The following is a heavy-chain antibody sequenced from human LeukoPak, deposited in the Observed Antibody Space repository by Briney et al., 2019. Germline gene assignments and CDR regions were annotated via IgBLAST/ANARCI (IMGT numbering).Heavy chain of an antibody. CDR1: GFTFSSYD. CDR2: IGTAGDT. V-gene: IGHV3-13*01. D-gene: IGHD6-19*01. Sequence: GGSLRLSCAASGFTFSSYDMHWVRQATGKGLEWVSAIGTAGDTYYPGSVKGRFTISRENAKNSLYLQMNSLRARDTAVYYCARGSVGAVAGTNYYYYGMDVWGQGTTVTVSS. CDR3: ARGSVGAVAGTNYYYYGMDV. J-gene: IGHJ6*02.